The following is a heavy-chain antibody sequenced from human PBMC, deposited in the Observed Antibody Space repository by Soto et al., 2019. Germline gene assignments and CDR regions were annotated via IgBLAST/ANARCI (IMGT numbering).Heavy chain of an antibody. CDR2: IKVDGSEK. CDR3: AGIAV. J-gene: IGHJ4*02. Sequence: EVQLVESGGGFVQPGGSVRLSCAASGFTFSNYWMSWVRQAPGKGLEWVANIKVDGSEKYYVDSVKGRFTISRDNAKNSLYLQMNSLRAEDTAVYYCAGIAVRGQGTLVTVSS. D-gene: IGHD6-19*01. V-gene: IGHV3-7*05. CDR1: GFTFSNYW.